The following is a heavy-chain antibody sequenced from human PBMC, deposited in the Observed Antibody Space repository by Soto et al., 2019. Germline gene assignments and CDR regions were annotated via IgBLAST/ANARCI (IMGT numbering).Heavy chain of an antibody. J-gene: IGHJ3*02. Sequence: QLQLQESGSGLVKPSQTLSLTCAVSGGSISSGGYSWSWIRQPPGKGLEWIGYIYHSGSTYYNPSLKSRVPISVDRSKNQFSLKLSSVTAADTAVYYCARDNREPSSSGAFDIWGQGTMVTVSS. CDR2: IYHSGST. CDR1: GGSISSGGYS. D-gene: IGHD6-6*01. CDR3: ARDNREPSSSGAFDI. V-gene: IGHV4-30-2*01.